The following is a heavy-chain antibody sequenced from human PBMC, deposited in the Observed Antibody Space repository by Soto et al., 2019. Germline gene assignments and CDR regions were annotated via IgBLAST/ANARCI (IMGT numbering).Heavy chain of an antibody. D-gene: IGHD3-3*01. CDR3: AIETYYDFWSGYYSGKNWFDP. Sequence: GESLKISCKGSGYSFTSYWISWVRQMPGKGLEWMGRIDPSDSYTNYSPSFQGHVTISADKSISTAYLQWSSLKASDTAMYYCAIETYYDFWSGYYSGKNWFDPWGQGTLVTVSS. CDR1: GYSFTSYW. J-gene: IGHJ5*02. CDR2: IDPSDSYT. V-gene: IGHV5-10-1*01.